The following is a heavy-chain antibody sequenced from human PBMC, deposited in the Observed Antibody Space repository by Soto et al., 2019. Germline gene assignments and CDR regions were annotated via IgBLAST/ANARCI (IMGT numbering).Heavy chain of an antibody. V-gene: IGHV3-9*01. CDR1: GFTFDDYA. D-gene: IGHD3-22*01. CDR3: AKVRDSGYYYDYYGIDV. J-gene: IGHJ6*02. Sequence: GGSLRLSCAASGFTFDDYAMHWVRQAPGKGLEWVSGISWNSGSIGYADSVKGRFTISRDNAKNSLYLQMNSLRAEDTALYYCAKVRDSGYYYDYYGIDVWGQGTTVTVSS. CDR2: ISWNSGSI.